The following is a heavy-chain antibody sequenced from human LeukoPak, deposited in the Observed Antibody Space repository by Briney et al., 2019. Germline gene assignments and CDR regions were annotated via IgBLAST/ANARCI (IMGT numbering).Heavy chain of an antibody. Sequence: GGSLRLSCAASGFTFSSYGMPWVRQAPGKGLEWVAVIWYDGSNKYYADSVKGRFTISRDNSKNTLYLQMNSLRAEDTAVYYCARDPSGYSLKYYFDYWGQGTLVTVSS. D-gene: IGHD3-22*01. CDR2: IWYDGSNK. V-gene: IGHV3-33*01. CDR1: GFTFSSYG. CDR3: ARDPSGYSLKYYFDY. J-gene: IGHJ4*02.